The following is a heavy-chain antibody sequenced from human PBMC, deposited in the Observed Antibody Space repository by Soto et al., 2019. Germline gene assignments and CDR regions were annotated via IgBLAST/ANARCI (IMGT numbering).Heavy chain of an antibody. J-gene: IGHJ6*02. V-gene: IGHV5-51*01. D-gene: IGHD3-10*01. CDR2: IYPGDSDT. CDR1: GYSFTSYW. CDR3: ARLPDYGSGSYGMDV. Sequence: GESLKISCKGSGYSFTSYWIGCVRQMPGKGLEWMGIIYPGDSDTRYSPSFQGQATISADKSISTAYLQWSSLKASDTAMYYCARLPDYGSGSYGMDVWGQGTTVTVSS.